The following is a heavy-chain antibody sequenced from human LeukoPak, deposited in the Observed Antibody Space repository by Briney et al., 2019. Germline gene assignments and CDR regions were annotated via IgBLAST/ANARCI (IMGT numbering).Heavy chain of an antibody. V-gene: IGHV4-39*01. D-gene: IGHD4-23*01. CDR1: GGSISSSSYY. CDR3: ANSANYGGNSGYFDY. CDR2: IYYSGSI. Sequence: SETLSLTCTVSGGSISSSSYYWGWIRQPPGKGLEWIGSIYYSGSIYYSPSLKSRLTISVDTSKNQFSLKLSSVTAADTAVYYCANSANYGGNSGYFDYWGQGTLVTVSS. J-gene: IGHJ4*02.